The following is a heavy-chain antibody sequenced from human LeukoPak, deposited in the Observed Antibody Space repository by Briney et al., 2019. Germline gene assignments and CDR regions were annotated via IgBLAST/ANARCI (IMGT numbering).Heavy chain of an antibody. CDR3: ARAIPEGFDY. V-gene: IGHV1-69*05. CDR2: IIPIFGTA. CDR1: GGTFSSYA. J-gene: IGHJ4*02. Sequence: ASVKVSCKASGGTFSSYAISWVRQAPGQGLEWMGGIIPIFGTANYAQKFQGRVTMTRDTSTSTVYMELSSLRSEDTAVYYCARAIPEGFDYWGQGTLVTVSS. D-gene: IGHD1-14*01.